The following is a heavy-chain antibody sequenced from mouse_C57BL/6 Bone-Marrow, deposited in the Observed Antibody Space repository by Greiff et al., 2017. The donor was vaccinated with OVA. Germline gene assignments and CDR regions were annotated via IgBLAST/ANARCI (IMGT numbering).Heavy chain of an antibody. D-gene: IGHD1-1*01. J-gene: IGHJ4*01. V-gene: IGHV5-6*01. CDR3: ARQPIYYYGLYAMDY. CDR1: GFTFSSYG. CDR2: ISSGGSYT. Sequence: EVKLMESGGDLVKPGGSLKLSCAASGFTFSSYGMSWVRQTPDKRLEWVATISSGGSYTYYPDSVKGRFTISRDNAKNTLYLQMSSLKSEDTAMYYCARQPIYYYGLYAMDYWGQGTSVTVSS.